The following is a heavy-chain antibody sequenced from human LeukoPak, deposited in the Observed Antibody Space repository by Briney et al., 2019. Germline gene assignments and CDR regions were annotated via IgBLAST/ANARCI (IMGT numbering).Heavy chain of an antibody. J-gene: IGHJ4*02. V-gene: IGHV3-23*01. CDR2: ITGSGGAT. CDR3: AKWGDYDILTGYYVSDF. CDR1: GFIFSNYG. Sequence: GGSLRLSCAASGFIFSNYGMSWVRQAPGKGLEWVSAITGSGGATYYADSVKGRFTISRDNSKNTLFVEMNTLRAEDTAVYYCAKWGDYDILTGYYVSDFWGQGTLVTVSS. D-gene: IGHD3-9*01.